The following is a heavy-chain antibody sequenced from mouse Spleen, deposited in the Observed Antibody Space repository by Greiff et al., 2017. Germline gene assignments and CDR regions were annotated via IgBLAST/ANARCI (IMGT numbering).Heavy chain of an antibody. D-gene: IGHD2-4*01. V-gene: IGHV3-6*01. Sequence: EVKLVESGPGLVKPSQSLSLTCSVTGYSITSGYYWNWIRQFPGNKLEWMGYISYDGSNNYNPSLKNRISITRDTSKNQFFLKLNSVTTEDTATYYCASLDYGPAYWGQGTLVTVSA. CDR3: ASLDYGPAY. CDR2: ISYDGSN. J-gene: IGHJ3*01. CDR1: GYSITSGYY.